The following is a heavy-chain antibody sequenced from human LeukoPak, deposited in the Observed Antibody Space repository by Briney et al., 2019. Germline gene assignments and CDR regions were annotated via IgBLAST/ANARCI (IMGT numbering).Heavy chain of an antibody. J-gene: IGHJ5*02. Sequence: SETLSLTCTVSGVSISSSSYYWGRIPQPPGKGLGGIGSYYYSESTHYPPALKRRVTIHVDKPKNQFSLKLSSVTAADTAVYYCASAVGQWLVTLAKFFPTWFDPWGQGTLVTVSS. CDR1: GVSISSSSYY. V-gene: IGHV4-39*07. CDR2: YYYSEST. CDR3: ASAVGQWLVTLAKFFPTWFDP. D-gene: IGHD6-19*01.